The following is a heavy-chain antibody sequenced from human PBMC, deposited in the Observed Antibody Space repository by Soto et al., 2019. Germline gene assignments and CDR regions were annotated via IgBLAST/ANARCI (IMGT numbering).Heavy chain of an antibody. V-gene: IGHV4-34*01. CDR1: GGSFSGYY. J-gene: IGHJ2*01. CDR3: TCILVWDVFDL. CDR2: INHSGST. D-gene: IGHD3-16*01. Sequence: QVQLQQWGAGLLKPSETLSLTCAVYGGSFSGYYWSWIRQPPGKGLEWIGEINHSGSTNYNPPIKSRVTISLHTSKNQFSLNMSSVTAADTAVYYCTCILVWDVFDLWGRGTLVTVYS.